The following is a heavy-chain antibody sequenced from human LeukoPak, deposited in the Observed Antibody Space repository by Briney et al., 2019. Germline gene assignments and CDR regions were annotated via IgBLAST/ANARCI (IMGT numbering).Heavy chain of an antibody. Sequence: SETLSLTCTVSGGPISSGSYYWSWIRQPAGKGLEWIGRIYTSGSSNYNPSLKSRVTISVDTSKNQFSLKLSSVTAADTAVYYCAREFYSSGWETYYFDYWGQGTLVTVSS. CDR3: AREFYSSGWETYYFDY. D-gene: IGHD6-19*01. V-gene: IGHV4-61*02. CDR2: IYTSGSS. CDR1: GGPISSGSYY. J-gene: IGHJ4*02.